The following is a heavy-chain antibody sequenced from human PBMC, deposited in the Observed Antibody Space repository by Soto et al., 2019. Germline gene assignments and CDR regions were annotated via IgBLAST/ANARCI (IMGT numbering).Heavy chain of an antibody. CDR2: INAGNGNT. CDR3: SGSYSYYGMYV. CDR1: GYTFTSYS. J-gene: IGHJ6*02. D-gene: IGHD3-10*01. V-gene: IGHV1-3*01. Sequence: ASVKVACKASGYTFTSYSMHWVRQAPGQRLEWMGWINAGNGNTKYSQKFQGRVTITRDTSASTAYMELSSLRSEDTAVYYCSGSYSYYGMYVWGQGTTVTVS.